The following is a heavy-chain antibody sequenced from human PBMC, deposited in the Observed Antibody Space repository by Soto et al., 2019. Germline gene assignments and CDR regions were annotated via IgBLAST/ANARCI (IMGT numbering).Heavy chain of an antibody. Sequence: APVKVSCKASGFTFSNYGLNWVRQAPGQGLERMGWVSANNGHTNYAQNLQGRVSMTTDTSTSTAYMELRGLTFDDTAVYYCARDIESVTAKHFFYYYAMDVWGQGTTVTVSS. CDR2: VSANNGHT. J-gene: IGHJ6*02. V-gene: IGHV1-18*01. D-gene: IGHD2-8*01. CDR3: ARDIESVTAKHFFYYYAMDV. CDR1: GFTFSNYG.